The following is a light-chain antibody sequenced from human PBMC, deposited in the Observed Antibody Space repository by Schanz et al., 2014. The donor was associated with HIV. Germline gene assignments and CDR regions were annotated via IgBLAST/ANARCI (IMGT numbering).Light chain of an antibody. V-gene: IGLV2-11*01. CDR3: CLYAGSYTFVV. CDR1: SSDVGSYNH. J-gene: IGLJ3*02. Sequence: QSVLTQPRSMSGSPGQSVTISCTGTSSDVGSYNHVSWYQQRPGKAPKLMIYDVTKRPSGVPDRFSGSKSGNTASLTISGLQAEDEADYYCCLYAGSYTFVVFGGGTKLTVL. CDR2: DVT.